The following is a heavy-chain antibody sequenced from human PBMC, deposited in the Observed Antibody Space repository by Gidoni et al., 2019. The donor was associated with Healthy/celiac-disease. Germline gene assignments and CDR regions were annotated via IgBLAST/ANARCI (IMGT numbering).Heavy chain of an antibody. Sequence: QVQLQQWGAGLLKHSETMSLTCAVYGGSLSGYYWSWISQPPGKGLELIGEINHSGSTNYNPSLKSRVTISVYTSKNQFALKLSSVTAADTAVYYCARERITIFGVVDYWGQGTLVTVSS. D-gene: IGHD3-3*01. J-gene: IGHJ4*02. CDR2: INHSGST. CDR1: GGSLSGYY. V-gene: IGHV4-34*01. CDR3: ARERITIFGVVDY.